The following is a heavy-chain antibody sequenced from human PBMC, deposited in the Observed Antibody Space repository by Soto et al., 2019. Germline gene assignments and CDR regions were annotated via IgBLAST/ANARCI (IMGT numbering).Heavy chain of an antibody. J-gene: IGHJ4*02. CDR2: TSAYNGNT. CDR3: ARTGYSSSWYPELIDY. D-gene: IGHD6-13*01. V-gene: IGHV1-18*01. CDR1: GYTFTSYG. Sequence: ASVKVSCKASGYTFTSYGISWVRQAPGQGLEWMGWTSAYNGNTNYAQKLQGRVTMTTDTSTSTAYMELRSLRSDDTAVYYCARTGYSSSWYPELIDYWGQGTLVTVSS.